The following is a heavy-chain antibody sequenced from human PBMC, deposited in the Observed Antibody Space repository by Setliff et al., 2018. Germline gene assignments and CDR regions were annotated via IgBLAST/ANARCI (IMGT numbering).Heavy chain of an antibody. V-gene: IGHV1-18*01. D-gene: IGHD2-8*01. CDR3: SRLVRYCSKTTCQTASGAEL. CDR2: ISVYTGNT. Sequence: GASVKVSCKASGYTFSHSGITWVRQAPGQGLEWMGWISVYTGNTNYAPKLQGRVTMTTDASTSTACMELRGLTSDDTAVYYCSRLVRYCSKTTCQTASGAELWGQGTLVTVSS. CDR1: GYTFSHSG. J-gene: IGHJ4*02.